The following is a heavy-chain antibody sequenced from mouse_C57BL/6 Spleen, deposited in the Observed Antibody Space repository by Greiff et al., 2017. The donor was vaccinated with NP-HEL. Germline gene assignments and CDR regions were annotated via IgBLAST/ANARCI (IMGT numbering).Heavy chain of an antibody. V-gene: IGHV1-72*01. Sequence: VQLQQPGAELVKPGASVKLSCKASGYTFTSYWMYWVKQRPGRGLEWIGRIDPNSGGTKYNEKFKSKATLTVDKPSSTAYMQLSSLTSEDSAVYYCARVAGIYYGNYDAMDYWGQGTSVTVSS. J-gene: IGHJ4*01. CDR2: IDPNSGGT. CDR1: GYTFTSYW. D-gene: IGHD2-1*01. CDR3: ARVAGIYYGNYDAMDY.